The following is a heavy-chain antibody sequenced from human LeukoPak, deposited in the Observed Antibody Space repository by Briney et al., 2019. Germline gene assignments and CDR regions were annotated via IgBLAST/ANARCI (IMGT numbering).Heavy chain of an antibody. J-gene: IGHJ4*02. Sequence: GGSLRLSCAASGFTFSSYNMNWVRQAPGKGLEWVSSISSSSSYIYYTDSVKGRFIISRDNAKNSLYLQMNSLRADDTAIYYCARVSLGAAAGTSRWGQGTLVTVSS. D-gene: IGHD6-13*01. CDR3: ARVSLGAAAGTSR. CDR2: ISSSSSYI. V-gene: IGHV3-21*01. CDR1: GFTFSSYN.